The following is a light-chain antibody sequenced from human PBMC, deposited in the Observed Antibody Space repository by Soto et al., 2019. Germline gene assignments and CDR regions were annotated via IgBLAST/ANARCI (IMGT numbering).Light chain of an antibody. J-gene: IGKJ2*03. V-gene: IGKV4-1*01. CDR2: WAS. Sequence: DIVMTQSPDSLAVSLGERATINCKSSQSVLYSSNNKNYLTWYQQKPGQPPKLLIYWASTRESGVPDRFSGSGSVTDFTHTISSMRAEDVSVYYCQQYYSPPYSFGQGTKLEIK. CDR3: QQYYSPPYS. CDR1: QSVLYSSNNKNY.